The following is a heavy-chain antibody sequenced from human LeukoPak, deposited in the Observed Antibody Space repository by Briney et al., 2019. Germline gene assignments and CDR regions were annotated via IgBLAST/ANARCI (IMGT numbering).Heavy chain of an antibody. D-gene: IGHD3-3*01. CDR3: ARDPGRDDNSGVADDAFDI. CDR2: IYTSGST. CDR1: GGSISSYY. J-gene: IGHJ3*02. Sequence: SETLSLTCTVSGGSISSYYWSWIRQPAGKGLEWIGRIYTSGSTNYNPSLKSRVTMSVDTSKNQLSLKLSSVTAADTAVYYCARDPGRDDNSGVADDAFDIWGQGTMVTVSS. V-gene: IGHV4-4*07.